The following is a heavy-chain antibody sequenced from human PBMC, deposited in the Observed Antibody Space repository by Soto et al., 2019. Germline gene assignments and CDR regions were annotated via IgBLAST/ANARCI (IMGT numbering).Heavy chain of an antibody. CDR1: GFAFSDSA. J-gene: IGHJ4*02. D-gene: IGHD1-26*01. CDR3: SRGGDSGKYFEY. CDR2: IAYDGINK. Sequence: QVQLVESGGGVVPPGRSLRLSCAASGFAFSDSAMHWVRQAPGKGLEWVSVIAYDGINKYYADSVQGRFTISRDNSTNTLDLQMNSLRAEDTAVYYCSRGGDSGKYFEYWGQGTLVTVSS. V-gene: IGHV3-30-3*01.